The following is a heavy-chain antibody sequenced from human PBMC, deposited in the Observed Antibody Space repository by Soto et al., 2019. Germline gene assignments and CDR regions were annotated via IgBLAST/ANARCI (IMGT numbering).Heavy chain of an antibody. CDR1: GFSLSTSGVG. V-gene: IGHV2-5*02. D-gene: IGHD5-18*01. CDR2: IYWDDDK. CDR3: ARTAYNYAYDY. Sequence: QITLKESGPTLVKPTQTLTLTCTFSGFSLSTSGVGVGWIRQPPGKALEWLALIYWDDDKRYSPSLKSRLTITKDTSKNQVVLTMTNVDPVDTATYFCARTAYNYAYDYWGQGTLVTVSS. J-gene: IGHJ4*02.